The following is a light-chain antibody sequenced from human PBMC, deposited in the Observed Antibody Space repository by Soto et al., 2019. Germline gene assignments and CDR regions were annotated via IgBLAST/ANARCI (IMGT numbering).Light chain of an antibody. CDR2: GAS. J-gene: IGKJ5*01. Sequence: EIVLTQSPGTLSLSPGERATLSCRASQSVSSSYLAWYQQKPGQAPRLLIYGASSRATGIPDRFSGSGSGTDFTLTISRLEPEDFALYYCQHYAGGSRITFGQGTRLEN. V-gene: IGKV3-20*01. CDR3: QHYAGGSRIT. CDR1: QSVSSSY.